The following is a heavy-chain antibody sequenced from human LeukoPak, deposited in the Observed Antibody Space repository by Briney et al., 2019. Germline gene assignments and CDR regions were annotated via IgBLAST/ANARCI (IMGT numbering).Heavy chain of an antibody. CDR1: GFTFSSYA. Sequence: PGGSLRLSCAASGFTFSSYAMSWVRQALGKGLEWVSSITSSGTTNYADSVKDRFIISRDNSKDTLFLQMNSLRVEDTAVYYCANTGSYSLYWGQGTLVTVSS. CDR2: ITSSGTT. J-gene: IGHJ4*02. D-gene: IGHD1-1*01. V-gene: IGHV3-23*01. CDR3: ANTGSYSLY.